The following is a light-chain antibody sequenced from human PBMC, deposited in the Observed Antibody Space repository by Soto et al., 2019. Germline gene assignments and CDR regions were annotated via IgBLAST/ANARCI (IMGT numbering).Light chain of an antibody. CDR2: EVI. V-gene: IGLV2-14*01. CDR3: SSYTSSTTRV. Sequence: RNDIGGYKYVSWYQQHPGKAPKLLIYEVINRPSGVSNRFSASKSGNTASLTISRLQAADEALYYCSSYTSSTTRVFGGATPLTVL. CDR1: RNDIGGYKY. J-gene: IGLJ3*02.